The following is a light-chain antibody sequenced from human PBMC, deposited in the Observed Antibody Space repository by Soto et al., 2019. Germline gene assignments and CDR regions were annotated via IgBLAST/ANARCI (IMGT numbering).Light chain of an antibody. CDR2: AAS. Sequence: IQITKSPSFLSASLGDRVTITCRARQSISRYLDWYQQKPGKAPKLLIYAASSLQSGVPSSFSVSGSGTVFALTISSLQPEDFATYYCQGGYRTPPPFTCGPGTKVDIK. CDR1: QSISRY. J-gene: IGKJ3*01. CDR3: QGGYRTPPPFT. V-gene: IGKV1-39*02.